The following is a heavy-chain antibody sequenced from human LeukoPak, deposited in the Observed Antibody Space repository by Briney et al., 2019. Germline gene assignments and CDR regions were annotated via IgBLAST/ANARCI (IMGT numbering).Heavy chain of an antibody. D-gene: IGHD1-14*01. J-gene: IGHJ4*02. Sequence: GGSLRLSCAASGFMFGTFWMHWVRQTPGKGLLWVSRINSGGSETTYADSVKGRFTISRDNSKNTLYLQMNSLRAEDTAVYYCAEDRSGIPYDYWGQGTLVTVSS. CDR3: AEDRSGIPYDY. CDR1: GFMFGTFW. V-gene: IGHV3-74*01. CDR2: INSGGSET.